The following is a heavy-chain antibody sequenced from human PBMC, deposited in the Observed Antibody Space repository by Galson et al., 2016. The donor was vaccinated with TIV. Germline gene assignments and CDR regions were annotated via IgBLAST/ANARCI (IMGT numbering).Heavy chain of an antibody. CDR1: GFTFSDFE. Sequence: SLRLSCATSGFTFSDFEVDWVRQTPGKGLEWLAWINSRASDRTTYYADSAKGRFTISRDNAKNSVYLQMNSLRDEDTGIYYCARESLGGFDCSIDYWGQGILVTVSS. CDR3: ARESLGGFDCSIDY. D-gene: IGHD2-21*02. V-gene: IGHV3-48*03. J-gene: IGHJ4*02. CDR2: INSRASDRTT.